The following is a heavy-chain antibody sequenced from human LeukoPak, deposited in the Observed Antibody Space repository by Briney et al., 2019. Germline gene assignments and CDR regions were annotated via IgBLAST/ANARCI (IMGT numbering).Heavy chain of an antibody. J-gene: IGHJ6*02. D-gene: IGHD3-9*01. CDR3: ARDHGLRYFDWLGGSYGMDV. Sequence: ASVKVSCKASGYTFTSYYMHWVRQAPGQGLEWMGIINPSGGSTSYAQKFQGRVTMTRDTSTSTVYMELSSLRSEDTAVYYCARDHGLRYFDWLGGSYGMDVWGQGTTVTVSS. CDR2: INPSGGST. CDR1: GYTFTSYY. V-gene: IGHV1-46*01.